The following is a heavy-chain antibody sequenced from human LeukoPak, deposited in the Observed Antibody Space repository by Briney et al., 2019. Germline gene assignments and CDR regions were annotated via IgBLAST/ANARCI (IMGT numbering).Heavy chain of an antibody. CDR2: IYTSGST. J-gene: IGHJ6*03. CDR3: ARARTGTTYYYYYYYMDV. CDR1: GGSISSYY. Sequence: SETLSLTCTVSGGSISSYYWSWIRQPPGKGLEWIGYIYTSGSTNYNPSLKSRVTISVGTSKNQFSLKLSSVTAADTAVYYCARARTGTTYYYYYYYMDVWGKGTTVTVSS. D-gene: IGHD1-7*01. V-gene: IGHV4-4*09.